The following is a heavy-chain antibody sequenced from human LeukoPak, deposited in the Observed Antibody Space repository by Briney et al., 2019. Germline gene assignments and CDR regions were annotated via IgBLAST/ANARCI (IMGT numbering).Heavy chain of an antibody. CDR3: ATWRIVPGKGRSYYFDY. Sequence: GASVKLSCKVSGYTLTELSMHWVRQAPGKGLEWMGGFDPENAETIYAQKFQGRVTMTEDTSTDTAYMELSSLRSEDTAVYYCATWRIVPGKGRSYYFDYWGQGTLVTVSS. D-gene: IGHD2-2*01. V-gene: IGHV1-24*01. CDR2: FDPENAET. CDR1: GYTLTELS. J-gene: IGHJ4*02.